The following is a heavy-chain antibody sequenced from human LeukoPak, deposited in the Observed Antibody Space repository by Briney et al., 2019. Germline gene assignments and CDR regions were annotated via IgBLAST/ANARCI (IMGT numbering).Heavy chain of an antibody. V-gene: IGHV1-46*03. D-gene: IGHD5/OR15-5a*01. J-gene: IGHJ4*02. CDR2: INPSGGST. CDR3: ARAGLSKGGFDY. Sequence: ASVKVSCKASGYIFTRYYLHWVRQAPGQGLEWMGIINPSGGSTSYVQKFQGRVTMTRDTSTSTVYMELSNLRSEDTAVYYCARAGLSKGGFDYGGQGTLVTISS. CDR1: GYIFTRYY.